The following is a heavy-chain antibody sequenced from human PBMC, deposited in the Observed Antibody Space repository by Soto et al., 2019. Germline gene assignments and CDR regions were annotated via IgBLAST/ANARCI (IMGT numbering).Heavy chain of an antibody. D-gene: IGHD3-3*01. CDR1: GYTFTSYD. Sequence: ASVQVSCKASGYTFTSYDINWVRQATGQGLEWMGWMNPNSGNTGYAQKFQGRVTMTRNTSISTAYMELSSLKSDDTAVYYCARGVRFLEWLKYYYYMDVWGKGTTVTVSS. V-gene: IGHV1-8*01. J-gene: IGHJ6*03. CDR3: ARGVRFLEWLKYYYYMDV. CDR2: MNPNSGNT.